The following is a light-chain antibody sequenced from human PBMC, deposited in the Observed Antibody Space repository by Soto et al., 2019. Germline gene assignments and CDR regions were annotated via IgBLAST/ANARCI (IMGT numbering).Light chain of an antibody. CDR2: GAS. CDR1: QSVSSN. CDR3: QQYDNLPIT. Sequence: EVVLTQSPGTVSLSTGEGVTLSCRASQSVSSNLAWYQQRPGQAPRLLIYGASTRATGIPARFSGSGSGTEFTLTISSLQPEDIATYYCQQYDNLPITFGQGTRLAIK. V-gene: IGKV3-15*01. J-gene: IGKJ5*01.